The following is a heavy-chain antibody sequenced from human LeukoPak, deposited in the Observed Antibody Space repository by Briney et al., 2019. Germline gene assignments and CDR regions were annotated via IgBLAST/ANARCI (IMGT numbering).Heavy chain of an antibody. CDR3: ARSDSESFDP. CDR1: GGSISSSSYY. J-gene: IGHJ5*02. Sequence: SETLSLTCTVSGGSISSSSYYWGWIRQPPGKGLEWIGSIYYSGSTNYNPSLKSRVTMSVDTPKNQFSLKLTSVTAADTAVYYCARSDSESFDPWGQGTLVTVSS. D-gene: IGHD2-21*02. V-gene: IGHV4-39*07. CDR2: IYYSGST.